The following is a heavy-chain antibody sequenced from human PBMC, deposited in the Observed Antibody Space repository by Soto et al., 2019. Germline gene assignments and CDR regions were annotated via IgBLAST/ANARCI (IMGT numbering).Heavy chain of an antibody. CDR2: IYSGGST. J-gene: IGHJ4*02. CDR1: GFTVSSNY. V-gene: IGHV3-66*01. CDR3: ARGHIIGYYNEY. D-gene: IGHD3-22*01. Sequence: GGSLRLSCAASGFTVSSNYMSWVRQAPGKGLEWVSVIYSGGSTYYADSVKGRFTISRDNAKNTLYLQVSSLRAEDTAVYFCARGHIIGYYNEYWGQGTLVTVS.